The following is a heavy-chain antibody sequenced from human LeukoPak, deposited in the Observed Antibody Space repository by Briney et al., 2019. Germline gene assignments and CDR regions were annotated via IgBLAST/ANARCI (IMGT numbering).Heavy chain of an antibody. CDR1: GGSISSSSYY. D-gene: IGHD6-13*01. V-gene: IGHV4-39*02. Sequence: SETLSLTCTVSGGSISSSSYYWGWIRQPPGKGLEWIGSIYYSGSTYYNPSLKSRVTISVDTSKNQFSLKLSSVTAADTAVYYCARDARGDYSSSLRPHDYWGQGTLVTVSS. J-gene: IGHJ4*02. CDR2: IYYSGST. CDR3: ARDARGDYSSSLRPHDY.